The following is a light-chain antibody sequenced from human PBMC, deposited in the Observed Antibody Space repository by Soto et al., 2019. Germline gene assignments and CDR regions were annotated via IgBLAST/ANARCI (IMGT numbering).Light chain of an antibody. V-gene: IGLV2-11*01. CDR2: DVS. CDR3: CSYEGSYTHV. CDR1: SSDVGGYNY. J-gene: IGLJ1*01. Sequence: QSALTQPRSVSGSPGQSVTISCTGTSSDVGGYNYVSWYQPHPGKAPKLMIYDVSKRPSGVPDRFSGSKSGNTASLTISGLQAEDEADYYCCSYEGSYTHVFGTGTKVTVL.